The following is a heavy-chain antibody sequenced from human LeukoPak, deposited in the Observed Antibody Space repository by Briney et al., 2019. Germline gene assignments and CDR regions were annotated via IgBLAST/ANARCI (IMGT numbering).Heavy chain of an antibody. CDR1: VFTFSSYA. CDR3: AREPIAVAGPFDY. J-gene: IGHJ4*02. D-gene: IGHD6-19*01. V-gene: IGHV3-30*04. Sequence: PGRSLRLSCAASVFTFSSYAMHGVRQAPGKGVEGVAVISYDGSNKYYADSVKGRFTISRDNSKNTLYLQMNSLRAEDTAVYYCAREPIAVAGPFDYWGQGTLVTVSS. CDR2: ISYDGSNK.